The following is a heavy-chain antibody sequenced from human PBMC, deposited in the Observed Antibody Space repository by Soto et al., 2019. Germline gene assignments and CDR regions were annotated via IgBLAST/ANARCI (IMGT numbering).Heavy chain of an antibody. CDR1: GFTFSDSA. V-gene: IGHV3-73*02. D-gene: IGHD2-8*01. Sequence: EVQLVESQGGLFQPGGSLKLSCAASGFTFSDSAVHWVRQASGKGLEWIGRIRSTTNNYATAYAASVTGRFIISRDDSKNKAFLVTNSLEIGVTVVYSCTRHNADYLGLGNLVTVSS. CDR3: TRHNADY. CDR2: IRSTTNNYAT. J-gene: IGHJ4*02.